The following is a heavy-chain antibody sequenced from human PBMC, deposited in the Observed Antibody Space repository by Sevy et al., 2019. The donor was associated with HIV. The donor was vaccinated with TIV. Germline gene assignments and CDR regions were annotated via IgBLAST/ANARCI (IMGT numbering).Heavy chain of an antibody. CDR3: ARGRPDYYYGMDV. CDR1: GDSISSYY. CDR2: IYYSGST. Sequence: SETLSLTCTVSGDSISSYYWSWIRQPPGKGLEWIGYIYYSGSTNYNPSLKSRVTISKDTSKNQVSLKLTSGTAAETAVYYCARGRPDYYYGMDVWGQGTTVTVSS. V-gene: IGHV4-59*01. J-gene: IGHJ6*02.